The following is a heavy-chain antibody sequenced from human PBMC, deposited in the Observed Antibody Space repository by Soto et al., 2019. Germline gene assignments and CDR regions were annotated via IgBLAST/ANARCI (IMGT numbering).Heavy chain of an antibody. CDR3: ARNGATEGYYYYGMDV. Sequence: PSETLSLTCTVSGGSISSSSYYWGWIRQPPGKGQKWIGSIYYSGSTYYNPSLKSRVTISVDTSKKQFSLKLSSVTAADTAVYYCARNGATEGYYYYGMDVWGQGTTVTVSS. D-gene: IGHD1-1*01. CDR1: GGSISSSSYY. V-gene: IGHV4-39*01. CDR2: IYYSGST. J-gene: IGHJ6*02.